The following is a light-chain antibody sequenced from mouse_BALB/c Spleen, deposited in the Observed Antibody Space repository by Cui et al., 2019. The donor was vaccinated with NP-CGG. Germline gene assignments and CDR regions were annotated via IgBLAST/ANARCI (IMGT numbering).Light chain of an antibody. V-gene: IGLV1*01. Sequence: QAVVTQESALTTSPGQPVTLTCRSSIAAVTTSNYANWVQEKPDHLFTGLIGGTNNRVPGVPARFSGSLIGDKAALTITGAQTEDEAIYFCALWYSNHWVFGGGTKLTVL. J-gene: IGLJ1*01. CDR1: IAAVTTSNY. CDR2: GTN. CDR3: ALWYSNHWV.